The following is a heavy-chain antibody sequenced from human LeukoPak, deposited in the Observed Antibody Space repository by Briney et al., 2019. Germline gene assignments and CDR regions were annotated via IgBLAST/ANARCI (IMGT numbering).Heavy chain of an antibody. CDR2: ISYDRSLK. Sequence: ETSLRLSCAASGFTFSSYAMHWVRQAPGKGLEWVAVISYDRSLKYYADSVRGRFTISSDNSKNTLYLQMNSLRVEDTAVYYCARDPTAVANLPQYYLDYWGQGILVTVSS. D-gene: IGHD4-23*01. CDR3: ARDPTAVANLPQYYLDY. CDR1: GFTFSSYA. J-gene: IGHJ4*02. V-gene: IGHV3-30*04.